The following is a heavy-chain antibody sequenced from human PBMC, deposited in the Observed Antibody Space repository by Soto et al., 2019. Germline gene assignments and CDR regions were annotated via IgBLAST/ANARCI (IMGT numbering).Heavy chain of an antibody. J-gene: IGHJ4*02. D-gene: IGHD5-18*01. CDR1: GFTFSTYG. Sequence: GGSLRLSCAASGFTFSTYGMHWVRQAPGKGLEWVAVIWYDGSNKYYADSVKGRFTISRDNSKNTLYLQMNSLRAEDTAVYYCARSPAGYSYGCGADYWGQGTLVTVSS. V-gene: IGHV3-33*01. CDR2: IWYDGSNK. CDR3: ARSPAGYSYGCGADY.